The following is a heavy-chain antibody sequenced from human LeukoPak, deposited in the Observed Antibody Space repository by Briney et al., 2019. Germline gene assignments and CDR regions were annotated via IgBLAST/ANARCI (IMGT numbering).Heavy chain of an antibody. D-gene: IGHD3-10*01. CDR2: IYYSGST. V-gene: IGHV4-39*07. Sequence: ASETLSLTCTVSGGSISGSSHYWGWIRQPPGKGLEWIGSIYYSGSTYYNPSLKSRVTISLDTSKNQSSLRLSSVTAADTAVYYCARDQEDSGTDYWGQGTLVTVSS. CDR1: GGSISGSSHY. CDR3: ARDQEDSGTDY. J-gene: IGHJ4*02.